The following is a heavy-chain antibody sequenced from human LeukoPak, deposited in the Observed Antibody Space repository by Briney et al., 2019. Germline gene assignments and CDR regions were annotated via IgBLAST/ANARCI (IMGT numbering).Heavy chain of an antibody. V-gene: IGHV1-2*02. CDR1: GYTFTGYY. CDR2: INPNSGGT. D-gene: IGHD6-13*01. J-gene: IGHJ4*02. CDR3: ARGPPYSSSCDY. Sequence: ASVKVPCKASGYTFTGYYMHWVRQAPGQGLEWMGWINPNSGGTNYAQKFQGRVTMTRDTSIRTVYMDLSRLRSDDTAVYYCARGPPYSSSCDYWGQGTLVTVSS.